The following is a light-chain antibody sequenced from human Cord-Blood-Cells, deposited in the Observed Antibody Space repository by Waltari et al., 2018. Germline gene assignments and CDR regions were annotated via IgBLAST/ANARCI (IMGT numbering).Light chain of an antibody. J-gene: IGKJ2*01. CDR1: QDISNY. Sequence: DSQMTQSPSSLSASVGDRGTITCQASQDISNYLSWYQQKPGKAPKLLIYDASNLETGVPSRFSGSGSGTDFTLTISSLQPEDIATYYCQQYDNLPYTFGQGTKLEIK. CDR2: DAS. CDR3: QQYDNLPYT. V-gene: IGKV1-33*01.